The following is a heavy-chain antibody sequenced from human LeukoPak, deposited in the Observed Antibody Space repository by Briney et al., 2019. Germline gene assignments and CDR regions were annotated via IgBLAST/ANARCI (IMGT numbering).Heavy chain of an antibody. CDR1: GFIFSSYE. V-gene: IGHV3-48*03. Sequence: GGSLRLSCAASGFIFSSYEMNWVRQAPGKGLEWVSYISSSGSTIYYADSVKGRFTISRDNAKNSLYLQMNSLRAEDTAVYYCARDLAVAGKGFDYWGQGTLVTVSS. J-gene: IGHJ4*02. CDR3: ARDLAVAGKGFDY. CDR2: ISSSGSTI. D-gene: IGHD6-19*01.